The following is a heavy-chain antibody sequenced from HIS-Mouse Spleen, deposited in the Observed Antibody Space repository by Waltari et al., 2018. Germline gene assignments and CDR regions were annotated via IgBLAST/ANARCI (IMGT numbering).Heavy chain of an antibody. D-gene: IGHD6-19*01. V-gene: IGHV3-30*18. Sequence: QVQLVESGVGVVQPGRSLRLSCAAAGFTLRSYGMPWVRQAPGKGLEWVAVISYDGSNKYYADSVKGRFTISRDNSKNTLYLQMNSLRAEDTAVYYCAKASSGWLDYWGQGTLVTVSS. CDR3: AKASSGWLDY. CDR2: ISYDGSNK. J-gene: IGHJ4*02. CDR1: GFTLRSYG.